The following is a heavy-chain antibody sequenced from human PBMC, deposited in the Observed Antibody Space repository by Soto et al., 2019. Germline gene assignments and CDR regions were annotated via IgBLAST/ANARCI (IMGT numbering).Heavy chain of an antibody. CDR3: ASSFGVAAAGPFDY. Sequence: PLETLSLTYTVSGGPLSRGDYYLSWIRQPTGKGLEWIGYIYYSGSPYYNPSLKSRVTISVDTSKNQFSLKLSSVTAADTAVYYCASSFGVAAAGPFDYWGQGTLVTVSS. D-gene: IGHD6-13*01. CDR1: GGPLSRGDYY. CDR2: IYYSGSP. J-gene: IGHJ4*02. V-gene: IGHV4-30-4*01.